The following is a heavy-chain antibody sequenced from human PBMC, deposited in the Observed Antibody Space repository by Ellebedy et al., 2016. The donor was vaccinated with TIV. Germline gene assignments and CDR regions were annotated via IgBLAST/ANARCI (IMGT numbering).Heavy chain of an antibody. CDR2: INPNSGGT. Sequence: AASVKVSCKASGYTFTSYYMHWVRQAPGQGLEWMGWINPNSGGTSYAQKLQGRVTMTRDTSTSTVYMELSSLRSEDTAVYYCARGPYYYGSGRGWFDPWGQGTLVTVSS. CDR3: ARGPYYYGSGRGWFDP. D-gene: IGHD3-10*01. V-gene: IGHV1-46*04. J-gene: IGHJ5*02. CDR1: GYTFTSYY.